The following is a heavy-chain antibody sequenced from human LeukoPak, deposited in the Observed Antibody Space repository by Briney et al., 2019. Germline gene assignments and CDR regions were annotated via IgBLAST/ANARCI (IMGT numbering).Heavy chain of an antibody. CDR1: EFSFSTNW. V-gene: IGHV3-7*01. CDR3: ANVPRSTVSY. D-gene: IGHD2-2*01. CDR2: LNEDGSVK. J-gene: IGHJ4*02. Sequence: PGGSLRLSCAASEFSFSTNWMHWVRQTPGKGLEWVAELNEDGSVKYYVDSVKGRFTISRDNAKSLLFLQMYNLRTEDTGVYFCANVPRSTVSYWGQGTLVIVSS.